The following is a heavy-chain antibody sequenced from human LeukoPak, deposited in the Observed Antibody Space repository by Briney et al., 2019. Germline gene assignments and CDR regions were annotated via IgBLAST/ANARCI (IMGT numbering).Heavy chain of an antibody. V-gene: IGHV3-72*01. CDR2: SRHKGNSYST. CDR1: GLTAGDYY. D-gene: IGHD1-1*01. Sequence: HPGGSLRLSCAASGLTAGDYYMDWVRQTPGKGVEWVGRSRHKGNSYSTDFAATVKGRFTISRDESKNSLFLQMNGLKIEDTAVYYCVRVQTGGAFDIWGQGTMVTVST. CDR3: VRVQTGGAFDI. J-gene: IGHJ3*02.